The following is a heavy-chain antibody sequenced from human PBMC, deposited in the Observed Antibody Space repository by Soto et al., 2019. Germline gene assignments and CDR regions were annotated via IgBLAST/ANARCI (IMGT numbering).Heavy chain of an antibody. J-gene: IGHJ4*02. V-gene: IGHV3-7*01. CDR1: GFTFSSYW. CDR3: ARDSIAAAVDY. D-gene: IGHD6-13*01. Sequence: SLRVSCAACGFTFSSYWMSWVRQAPGKGLEWVANIKQDGSEKYYVDSVKGRFTISRDNAKNSLYLQMNSLRAEDTAVYYCARDSIAAAVDYWGQGTLVTVSS. CDR2: IKQDGSEK.